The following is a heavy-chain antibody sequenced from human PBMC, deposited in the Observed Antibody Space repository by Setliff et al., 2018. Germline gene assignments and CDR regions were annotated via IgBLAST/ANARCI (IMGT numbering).Heavy chain of an antibody. V-gene: IGHV3-33*03. CDR1: GFTLRSYG. Sequence: GGSLRLSCAASGFTLRSYGMHWVRQAPGKGLEWVALIWSDGSKEKYVDSVKGRFTISRDNAKNSVFLQMNSLRADDTAVYYCARSKVEAAMVKHNWFDPWGQGTLVTVSS. CDR3: ARSKVEAAMVKHNWFDP. CDR2: IWSDGSKE. D-gene: IGHD5-18*01. J-gene: IGHJ5*02.